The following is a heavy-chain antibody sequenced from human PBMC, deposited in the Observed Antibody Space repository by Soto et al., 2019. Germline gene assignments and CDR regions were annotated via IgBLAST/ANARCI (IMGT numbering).Heavy chain of an antibody. V-gene: IGHV3-23*01. CDR2: VSDDGGTT. Sequence: EAQLLESGGGLVQPGESLRLSCAASGFTFSNYAMSWVRQAPGKGLEWVSVVSDDGGTTFYADSVRSRFTISRDNTKNTVDLQINSLRAEDTAVYYCAKADTGHFRPFEYCVQGTLVTVSS. CDR1: GFTFSNYA. CDR3: AKADTGHFRPFEY. D-gene: IGHD3-9*01. J-gene: IGHJ4*02.